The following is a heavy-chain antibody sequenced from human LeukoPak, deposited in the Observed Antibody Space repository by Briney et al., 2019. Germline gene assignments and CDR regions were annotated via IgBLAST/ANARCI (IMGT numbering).Heavy chain of an antibody. CDR1: GFTFSSHV. CDR3: AKDVTAPGDY. D-gene: IGHD5-18*01. V-gene: IGHV3-23*01. CDR2: ITTGGGGT. J-gene: IGHJ4*02. Sequence: GGSLRLSCAASGFTFSSHVMSWVRQAPEKGLEWVSAITTGGGGTYYADSVKGRFTISRDNSKSTLYLQMNSLRAEDTAIYYCAKDVTAPGDYWGQGTLVTVSS.